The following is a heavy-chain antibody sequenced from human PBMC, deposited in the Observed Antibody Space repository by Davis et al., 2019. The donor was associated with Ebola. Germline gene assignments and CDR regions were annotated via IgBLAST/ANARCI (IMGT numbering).Heavy chain of an antibody. V-gene: IGHV4-34*01. CDR3: ARGDLTIFGVVITQGPYYYYGMDV. D-gene: IGHD3-3*01. CDR2: INHSGST. J-gene: IGHJ6*02. Sequence: SETLSLTCAVYGGSFSGYYWSWIRQPPGKGLEWIGEINHSGSTNYNPSLKSRVTISVDTSKNQFSLKLSSVTAADTAVYYCARGDLTIFGVVITQGPYYYYGMDVWGQGTTVTVSS. CDR1: GGSFSGYY.